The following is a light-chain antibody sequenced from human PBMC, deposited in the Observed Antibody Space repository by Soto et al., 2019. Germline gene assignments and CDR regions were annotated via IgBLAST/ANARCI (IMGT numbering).Light chain of an antibody. Sequence: DIQLTQSPSFLSASVGDRVTITCRASRAISSYLAWYQQRPGEAPKLLIFAASTLQSGVPSRFSGSGSGTEVTLTISSLQPEDFATYYCQQFNDSPLTFGGGTKVEIK. V-gene: IGKV1-9*01. CDR3: QQFNDSPLT. CDR2: AAS. J-gene: IGKJ4*01. CDR1: RAISSY.